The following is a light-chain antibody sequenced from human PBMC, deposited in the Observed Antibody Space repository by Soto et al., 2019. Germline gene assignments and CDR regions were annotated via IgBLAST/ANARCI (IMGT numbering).Light chain of an antibody. CDR3: CSLTTSHTYV. CDR1: SSDIGHYDY. CDR2: HVN. V-gene: IGLV2-14*03. Sequence: QSALTQPASVSGSPGQSITISCTGTSSDIGHYDYVSWYQQHPGKAPKHMMYHVNYRPSGVSNLYSGSKSGNSASLTISCLQAYDEADYYCCSLTTSHTYVFGSGTKLTVL. J-gene: IGLJ1*01.